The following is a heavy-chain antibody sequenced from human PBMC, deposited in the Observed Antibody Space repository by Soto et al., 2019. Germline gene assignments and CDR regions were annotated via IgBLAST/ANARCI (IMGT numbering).Heavy chain of an antibody. J-gene: IGHJ4*02. D-gene: IGHD5-18*01. Sequence: QVQLQQWGAGLLKPSETLSLTCAVYGGSFSGYYWSWIRQPPGKGLEWIGEINHSGSTNYNPSLKSRVTISVDTTKIQFSLKLSSVSAADTAVYYCATYPRSYGPHFDYWGQGTMLTVSS. CDR1: GGSFSGYY. CDR3: ATYPRSYGPHFDY. V-gene: IGHV4-34*01. CDR2: INHSGST.